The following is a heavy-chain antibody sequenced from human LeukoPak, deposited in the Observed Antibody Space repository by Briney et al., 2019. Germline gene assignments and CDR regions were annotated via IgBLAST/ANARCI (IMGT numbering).Heavy chain of an antibody. J-gene: IGHJ5*02. V-gene: IGHV4-39*01. CDR1: GGSVSSNRYY. CDR3: ARRSDSLGFDP. CDR2: TYYSGST. Sequence: TSETLSLTCTVSGGSVSSNRYYWGWIRQPPGQGLEWIGSTYYSGSTYYNPSLKSRVTISVDTSKNQFSLKLSSVTAADTAVYYCARRSDSLGFDPWGQGTLVTVSS. D-gene: IGHD3-9*01.